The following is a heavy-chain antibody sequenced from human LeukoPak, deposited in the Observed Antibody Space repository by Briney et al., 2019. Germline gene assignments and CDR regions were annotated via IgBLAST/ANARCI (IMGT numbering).Heavy chain of an antibody. J-gene: IGHJ5*02. CDR1: GFTFSNAW. Sequence: PGGSLRLSCAASGFTFSNAWMSWVRQAPGKGLEWVGRIKSKTDGGTTDYAAPVKGRFTISRDDSKNTLYLQMNSLKTEDTAVYYCTTDQDCSSTSCYPFDPWGQGTLVTVSS. D-gene: IGHD2-2*01. CDR3: TTDQDCSSTSCYPFDP. V-gene: IGHV3-15*01. CDR2: IKSKTDGGTT.